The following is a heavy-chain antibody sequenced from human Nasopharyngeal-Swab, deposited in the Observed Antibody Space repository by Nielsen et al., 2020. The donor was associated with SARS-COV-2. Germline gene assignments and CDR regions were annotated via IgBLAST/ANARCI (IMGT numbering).Heavy chain of an antibody. CDR1: GGSFSGYY. D-gene: IGHD3-9*01. J-gene: IGHJ6*02. V-gene: IGHV4-34*01. CDR2: INHSGTT. Sequence: SETLSLTCAVYGGSFSGYYWSWIRQPPGKGLEWIGEINHSGTTNYNPSLESRVTISLDTSKKQFSLKLSSVTAADTAVYYCARWEYLDWLIHSDYGMDVWGQGTTVTVSS. CDR3: ARWEYLDWLIHSDYGMDV.